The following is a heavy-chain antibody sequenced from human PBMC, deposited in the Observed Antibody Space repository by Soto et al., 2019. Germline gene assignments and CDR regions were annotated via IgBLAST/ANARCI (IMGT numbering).Heavy chain of an antibody. Sequence: QVQLVESGGGVVQPGRSLRLSCAASGFAFSFYAIHWVRQAPGKGLEWVAVISNDGRNEYYAASVKGRFTVSRDNSDNTLTLQMNSLRPEDTAVYYCARDVNWGYWYSDLWGRGTLVTVSS. D-gene: IGHD7-27*01. CDR2: ISNDGRNE. J-gene: IGHJ2*01. CDR3: ARDVNWGYWYSDL. CDR1: GFAFSFYA. V-gene: IGHV3-30*03.